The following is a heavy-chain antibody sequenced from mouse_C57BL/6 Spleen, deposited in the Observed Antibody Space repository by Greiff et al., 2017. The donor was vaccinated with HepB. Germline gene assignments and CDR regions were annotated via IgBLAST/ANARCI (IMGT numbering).Heavy chain of an antibody. J-gene: IGHJ4*01. V-gene: IGHV1-64*01. CDR3: ARNWDGHYAMDY. CDR2: IHPNSGST. CDR1: GYTFTSYW. Sequence: VQLQQPGAELVKPGASVKLSCKASGYTFTSYWMHWVKQRPGQGLEWIGMIHPNSGSTNYNEKFKSKATLTVDKSSSTAYMQLSSLTSEDSAVYYCARNWDGHYAMDYWGQGTSVTVSS. D-gene: IGHD4-1*01.